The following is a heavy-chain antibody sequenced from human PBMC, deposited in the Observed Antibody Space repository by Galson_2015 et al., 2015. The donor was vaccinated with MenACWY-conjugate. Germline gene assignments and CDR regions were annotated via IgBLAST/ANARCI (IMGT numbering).Heavy chain of an antibody. J-gene: IGHJ5*02. CDR1: GITFSSYA. Sequence: LRLSCAASGITFSSYAMSWVRQSPGKGLEWVSSISTTGGTTYYADSVKGRFTISRDNSKNTLYLQMNSLRAGDTAVYYCAQGAGSRWFDPWGQGTLVIVSS. V-gene: IGHV3-23*01. CDR2: ISTTGGTT. D-gene: IGHD3-10*01. CDR3: AQGAGSRWFDP.